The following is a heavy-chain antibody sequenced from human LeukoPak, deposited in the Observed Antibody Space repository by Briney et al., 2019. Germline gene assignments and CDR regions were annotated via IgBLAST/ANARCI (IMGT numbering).Heavy chain of an antibody. J-gene: IGHJ5*02. V-gene: IGHV3-7*01. CDR2: IKQDGSET. CDR3: AKGERTFDP. CDR1: GFTFSNYW. D-gene: IGHD1-1*01. Sequence: PGGSLRLSCAASGFTFSNYWINWVRQAPGKGLEWVANIKQDGSETYCVDSVKGRFTISRDNAKNSLYLQMNSLRDEDTAVYYCAKGERTFDPWGQGTLVTVSS.